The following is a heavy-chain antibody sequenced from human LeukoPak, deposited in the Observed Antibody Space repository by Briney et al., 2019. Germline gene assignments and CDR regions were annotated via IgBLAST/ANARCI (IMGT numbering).Heavy chain of an antibody. D-gene: IGHD5-24*01. V-gene: IGHV3-53*01. J-gene: IGHJ4*02. CDR1: GFTVSSNY. CDR2: IYSGGST. Sequence: GGSLRLSCAASGFTVSSNYMSWVRQAPGKGLEWVSVIYSGGSTYYADSVKGRFTISRDNSKNTLYLQMNSLRAEDTAVYYCARDLRRDGYNYDYWGQGTLVTVSS. CDR3: ARDLRRDGYNYDY.